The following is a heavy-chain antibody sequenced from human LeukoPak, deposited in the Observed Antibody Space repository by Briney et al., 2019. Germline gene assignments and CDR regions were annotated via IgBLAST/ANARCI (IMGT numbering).Heavy chain of an antibody. V-gene: IGHV4-39*02. CDR1: GGSISSSSYY. Sequence: SETLSLTCTVSGGSISSSSYYWGWIRQPPGKGLEWIGSIYYSGSTYYNPSLKSRVTILVDTSKNQFSLNLNSVTAADTAVYYCARDSLYDSSGYGYWGQGTLVTVSS. CDR2: IYYSGST. J-gene: IGHJ4*02. D-gene: IGHD3-22*01. CDR3: ARDSLYDSSGYGY.